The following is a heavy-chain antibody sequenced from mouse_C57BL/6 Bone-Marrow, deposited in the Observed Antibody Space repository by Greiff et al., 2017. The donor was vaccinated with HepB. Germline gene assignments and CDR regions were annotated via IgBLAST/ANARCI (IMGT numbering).Heavy chain of an antibody. CDR2: IDPEDGET. J-gene: IGHJ1*03. V-gene: IGHV14-2*01. Sequence: EVKLMESGAELVKPGASVKLSCTASGFNFKDYYMHWVKQRTEQGLEWIGRIDPEDGETKYAPTFQGKATITADTSSNTAYLQLSSLKSEDTAVYYCARSHFYCGSSLEWCFDVWGTGTTVTVSS. CDR1: GFNFKDYY. CDR3: ARSHFYCGSSLEWCFDV. D-gene: IGHD1-1*01.